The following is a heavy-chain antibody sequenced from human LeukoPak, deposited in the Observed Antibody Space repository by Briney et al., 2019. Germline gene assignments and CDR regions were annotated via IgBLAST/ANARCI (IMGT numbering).Heavy chain of an antibody. CDR3: ARSGSSYDGSQSWFDY. Sequence: GGSLRLSCAASGFTVSSNYMSWVRQAPGKGLEWISYISSGSSTIYYADSVKGRFTISRDNAKNSLYLHLSSLRAEDTAVYYCARSGSSYDGSQSWFDYWGQGTLVTVSS. D-gene: IGHD3-22*01. CDR2: ISSGSSTI. V-gene: IGHV3-48*01. J-gene: IGHJ4*02. CDR1: GFTVSSNY.